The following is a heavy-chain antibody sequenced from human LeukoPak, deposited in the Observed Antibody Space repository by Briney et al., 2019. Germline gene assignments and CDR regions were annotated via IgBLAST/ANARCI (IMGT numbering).Heavy chain of an antibody. J-gene: IGHJ4*02. V-gene: IGHV4-59*01. CDR2: IYYSGST. D-gene: IGHD6-13*01. CDR1: GGSISSYY. Sequence: SETLSLNCTVSGGSISSYYWSWIRQPPGKGLEWIGYIYYSGSTNYNPSLKSRVTISVDTSKNQFSLKLSSVTAADTAAYYCARVAAAGTPFVFDYWGQGTLVTVSS. CDR3: ARVAAAGTPFVFDY.